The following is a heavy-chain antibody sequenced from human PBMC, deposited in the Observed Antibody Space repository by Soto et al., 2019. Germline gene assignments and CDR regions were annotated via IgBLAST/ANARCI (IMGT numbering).Heavy chain of an antibody. J-gene: IGHJ4*02. Sequence: SDTMPVTCSVSGGSIVSNYWTWLRTHPGKGLEWIVYVYNSGSTNYNPSLKSRVTISEDTSKSQFSLKVNSMTAADTAVYYCARYRREAVAGYTLDNWGQGSLVTVSS. CDR1: GGSIVSNY. CDR2: VYNSGST. D-gene: IGHD6-13*01. V-gene: IGHV4-59*01. CDR3: ARYRREAVAGYTLDN.